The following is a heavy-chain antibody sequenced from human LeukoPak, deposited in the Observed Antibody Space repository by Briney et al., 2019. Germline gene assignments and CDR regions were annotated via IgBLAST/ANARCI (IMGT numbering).Heavy chain of an antibody. D-gene: IGHD3-9*01. CDR1: GFTASSNY. CDR3: AYDILTGYSDAFDI. Sequence: GWSLRLSCAASGFTASSNYMSWVRQAPGKGLEWVSVIYSGGSTYYADSVKGRFTISRDNAKNTLYLQMNSLRAEDTAVYYCAYDILTGYSDAFDIWGQGTMVTVSS. J-gene: IGHJ3*02. V-gene: IGHV3-66*02. CDR2: IYSGGST.